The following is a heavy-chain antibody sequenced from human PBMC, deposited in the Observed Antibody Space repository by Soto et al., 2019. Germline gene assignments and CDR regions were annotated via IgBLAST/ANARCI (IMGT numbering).Heavy chain of an antibody. Sequence: QVQLQESGPGLVKPSGTLSLTCAVSGGSISSSNWWSWVRQPPGKGLEWIGEIYHSGSTNYNPSLKSRVTISGAKSKPQFSLKLSSVTAADTAVYYCARGADTEQQTGPCYFDYWGQGTLVTVSS. CDR2: IYHSGST. V-gene: IGHV4-4*02. CDR1: GGSISSSNW. J-gene: IGHJ4*02. CDR3: ARGADTEQQTGPCYFDY.